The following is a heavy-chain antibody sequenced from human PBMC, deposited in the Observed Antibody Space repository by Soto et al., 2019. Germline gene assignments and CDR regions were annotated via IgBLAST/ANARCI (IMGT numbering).Heavy chain of an antibody. J-gene: IGHJ4*02. CDR3: AKALGGGVTRTDFDY. D-gene: IGHD3-16*01. CDR2: ISGSGGST. Sequence: AKGKGLEWVSAISGSGGSTYYADSVKGRFIISRDNSKNTLYLQMNSLRAEDTAVYYCAKALGGGVTRTDFDYWGQGTLVTVSS. V-gene: IGHV3-23*01.